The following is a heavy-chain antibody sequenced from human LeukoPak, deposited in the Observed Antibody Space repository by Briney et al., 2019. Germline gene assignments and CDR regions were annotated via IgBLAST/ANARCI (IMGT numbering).Heavy chain of an antibody. V-gene: IGHV3-23*01. CDR2: ISGSGGST. D-gene: IGHD1-26*01. CDR3: AKLVLGLLTGWFDP. Sequence: GGSLRLSCAASGFAFSSYAMSWVRQAPGKGLEWVSAISGSGGSTYYADSVKGRFTISRDNSKNTLYLQMNSLRAEDTAVYYCAKLVLGLLTGWFDPWGQGTLVTVSS. CDR1: GFAFSSYA. J-gene: IGHJ5*02.